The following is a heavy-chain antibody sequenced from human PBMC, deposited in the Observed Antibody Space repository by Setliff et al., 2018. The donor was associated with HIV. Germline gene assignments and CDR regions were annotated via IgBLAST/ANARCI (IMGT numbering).Heavy chain of an antibody. V-gene: IGHV1-2*06. D-gene: IGHD1-1*01. Sequence: ASVKVSCKALTFLVTGYNIHWVRLAPGHGPEWLGRINPNNGGTDYAQKFQGRVTMTRDTSISTAYTELSSLRSEDTAVYYCARATEAGTIDYWGQGTRVTVSS. CDR1: TFLVTGYN. CDR3: ARATEAGTIDY. CDR2: INPNNGGT. J-gene: IGHJ4*02.